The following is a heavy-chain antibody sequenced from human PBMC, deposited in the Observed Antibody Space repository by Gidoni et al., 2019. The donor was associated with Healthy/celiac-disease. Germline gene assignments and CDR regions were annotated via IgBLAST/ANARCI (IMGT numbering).Heavy chain of an antibody. CDR2: ISSSSSYI. CDR1: GFTFSSYR. Sequence: EVQLVESGGGLVKPGGSLRLSCAASGFTFSSYRMNWVRQAPGKGLEWFSCISSSSSYIYYADSVKGGFTISRDNAKNSLYLQMNSLRAEDTAVYYCARDPVEMATIGPNDAFDIWGQGTMVTVSS. D-gene: IGHD5-12*01. V-gene: IGHV3-21*01. J-gene: IGHJ3*02. CDR3: ARDPVEMATIGPNDAFDI.